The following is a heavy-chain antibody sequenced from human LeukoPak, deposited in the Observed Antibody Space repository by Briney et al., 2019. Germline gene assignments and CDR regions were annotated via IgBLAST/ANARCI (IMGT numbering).Heavy chain of an antibody. CDR3: ARGAALDY. J-gene: IGHJ4*02. CDR2: IKSDGSST. CDR1: GFTFRSHW. V-gene: IGHV3-74*01. Sequence: GGSLRLSCAASGFTFRSHWMHWVRQAPGKGLVWVSRIKSDGSSTSYADSVKDRFTISRDNAKNSLYLQMNSLRAEDTAVYYCARGAALDYWGQGTLVTVSS. D-gene: IGHD2-15*01.